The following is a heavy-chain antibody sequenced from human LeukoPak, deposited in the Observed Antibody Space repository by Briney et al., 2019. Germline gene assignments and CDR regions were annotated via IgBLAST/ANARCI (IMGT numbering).Heavy chain of an antibody. CDR3: ARDYHDSNGYYSNAFDH. V-gene: IGHV3-74*01. CDR1: GFSFHDYW. D-gene: IGHD3-22*01. J-gene: IGHJ4*02. Sequence: AGSLRLSCVASGFSFHDYWMHWVRQAPGKGLEWVSHINRDGTISRYADSVKGRFTISRDNAKNTLFLQMNSLTVGDPAVHYCARDYHDSNGYYSNAFDHWGQGSLLAVSS. CDR2: INRDGTIS.